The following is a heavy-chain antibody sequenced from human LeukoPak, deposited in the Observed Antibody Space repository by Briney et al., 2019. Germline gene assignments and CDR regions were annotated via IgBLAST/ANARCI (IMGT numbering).Heavy chain of an antibody. CDR3: AREFLLASYSGNTPLWFDP. V-gene: IGHV4-59*01. CDR1: GGSISSYC. CDR2: IYYSGST. D-gene: IGHD1-26*01. J-gene: IGHJ5*02. Sequence: SETLSLTCTVSGGSISSYCWSWIRQPPGKGLEWIGYIYYSGSTNYNPSFKSRVTISVDTSKNQFSLKLSSVTAADTAVYYCAREFLLASYSGNTPLWFDPWGQGTLVTVSS.